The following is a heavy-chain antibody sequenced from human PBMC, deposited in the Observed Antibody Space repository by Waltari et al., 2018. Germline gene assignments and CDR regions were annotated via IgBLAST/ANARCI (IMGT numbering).Heavy chain of an antibody. V-gene: IGHV3-48*03. CDR1: GFTFSSYE. J-gene: IGHJ4*02. Sequence: EVQLVESGGGLVQPGGSLRLSCAASGFTFSSYEMNWVRQAPGKGREWVSYISSSGSTIYYADAVKGRFTISRDNAKNSLYLQMNSLRAEDTAVYYCASLNYYDSSGYYYLGDYWGQGTLVTVSS. D-gene: IGHD3-22*01. CDR3: ASLNYYDSSGYYYLGDY. CDR2: ISSSGSTI.